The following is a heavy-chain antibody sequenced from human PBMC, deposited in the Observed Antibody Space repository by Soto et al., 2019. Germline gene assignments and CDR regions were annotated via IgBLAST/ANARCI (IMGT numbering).Heavy chain of an antibody. CDR2: IIPTFGTA. CDR3: ARDIESDFWSGYSPFYYYGMDV. D-gene: IGHD3-3*01. V-gene: IGHV1-69*13. Sequence: SVKVSCKASGGTFSSYGISWVRQAPGQGLEWMGGIIPTFGTANYAQKFQGRVTITADESTSTAYMELSSLRSEDTAVYYCARDIESDFWSGYSPFYYYGMDVWGQ. J-gene: IGHJ6*02. CDR1: GGTFSSYG.